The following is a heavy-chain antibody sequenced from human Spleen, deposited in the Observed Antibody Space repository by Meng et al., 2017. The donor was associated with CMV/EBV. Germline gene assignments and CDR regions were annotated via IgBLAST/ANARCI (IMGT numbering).Heavy chain of an antibody. CDR3: ARLYNSGWHLDY. CDR2: INPKSGDT. J-gene: IGHJ4*02. Sequence: ASVKVSCKASGYTFTDYYMHWVRQAPGQGLEWMGWINPKSGDTQYAQNFQGRVTMTSNTSIRTAYMDLSRLRSDDTAVYYCARLYNSGWHLDYWGQGTLVTVSS. D-gene: IGHD6-19*01. CDR1: GYTFTDYY. V-gene: IGHV1-2*02.